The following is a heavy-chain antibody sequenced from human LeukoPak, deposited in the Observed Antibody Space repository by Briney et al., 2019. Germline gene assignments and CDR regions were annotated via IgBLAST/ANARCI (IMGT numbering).Heavy chain of an antibody. D-gene: IGHD4-17*01. Sequence: PGGSLRLSCAASGFTFSKYGMHWVRQAPGKGLEWVAFIRYDGSVEYYADSVKGRFRISKDFSSNTLSLEMNSLRRQDTAMYYCAKVLDYGDYGGIDPWGQGTLVTVSS. J-gene: IGHJ5*02. CDR1: GFTFSKYG. V-gene: IGHV3-30*02. CDR3: AKVLDYGDYGGIDP. CDR2: IRYDGSVE.